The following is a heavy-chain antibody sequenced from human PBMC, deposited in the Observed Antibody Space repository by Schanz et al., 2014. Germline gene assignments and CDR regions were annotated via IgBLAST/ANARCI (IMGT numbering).Heavy chain of an antibody. CDR1: GFTVSNNY. D-gene: IGHD5-12*01. J-gene: IGHJ4*02. CDR2: IYSDGST. V-gene: IGHV3-66*01. CDR3: AKDMARGGYNWVFDS. Sequence: EVRLLESGGGLVQPGGSLRLSCAASGFTVSNNYMSWVRQAPGKGLECVSIIYSDGSTYYVDSVKGRFTFSRDNSKNTLYLQMNSLRAEDTAIYYCAKDMARGGYNWVFDSWGQGTLVTVSS.